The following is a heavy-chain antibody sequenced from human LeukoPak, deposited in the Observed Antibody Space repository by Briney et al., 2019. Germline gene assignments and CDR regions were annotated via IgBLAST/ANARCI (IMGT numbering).Heavy chain of an antibody. CDR2: FYYTGST. D-gene: IGHD6-19*01. V-gene: IGHV4-59*01. J-gene: IGHJ4*02. CDR1: GDSSSDNY. CDR3: AQSSGRYLDN. Sequence: SETRSLTCTVSGDSSSDNYWTWIRQSPGKGLEWIGYFYYTGSTNYNPSLQSRVTMSVDTSKNQFSLELSSVTSADTAVYYCAQSSGRYLDNWGQGILVTVSS.